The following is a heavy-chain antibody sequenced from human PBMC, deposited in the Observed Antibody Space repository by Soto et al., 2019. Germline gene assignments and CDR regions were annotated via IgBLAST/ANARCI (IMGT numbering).Heavy chain of an antibody. Sequence: GGSLRLSCAASGFTFSNAWMSWVRQAPGKGLEWVGRIKSKTDGGTTDYAAPVKGRFTISRDDSKNTLYLQMNSLKTEDTAVYYCTTELGGGYSRYYYYMDVWGKGTTVTVSS. D-gene: IGHD3-22*01. V-gene: IGHV3-15*01. J-gene: IGHJ6*03. CDR2: IKSKTDGGTT. CDR1: GFTFSNAW. CDR3: TTELGGGYSRYYYYMDV.